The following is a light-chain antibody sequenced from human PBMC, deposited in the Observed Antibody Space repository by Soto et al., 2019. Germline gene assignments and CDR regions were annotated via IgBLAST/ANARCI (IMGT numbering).Light chain of an antibody. V-gene: IGKV3D-15*01. CDR3: KQHNNRPRT. Sequence: DIVMTQSPATLSVSPGERATLSCRASQSVSSYLAWYQQKPGQAPRLLIYDTSTRASGIPARFSGSGSGTDFTLTIRSLHSEDSAVYYCKQHNNRPRTFGQGTRVDIK. CDR2: DTS. J-gene: IGKJ1*01. CDR1: QSVSSY.